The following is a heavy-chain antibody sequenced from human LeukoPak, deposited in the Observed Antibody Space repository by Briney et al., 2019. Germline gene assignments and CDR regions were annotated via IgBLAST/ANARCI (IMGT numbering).Heavy chain of an antibody. D-gene: IGHD3-3*01. J-gene: IGHJ3*02. CDR3: ARDRFNAFDI. V-gene: IGHV3-30*01. Sequence: GGSLRLSCAASGFTVSSSSIHWVRQAPGKGLEWVALISNDGGIKYYADSVKGRFTISRDNSKNTTYLQMNSLRADDTAVFYCARDRFNAFDIWGQGTMVTVSS. CDR2: ISNDGGIK. CDR1: GFTVSSSS.